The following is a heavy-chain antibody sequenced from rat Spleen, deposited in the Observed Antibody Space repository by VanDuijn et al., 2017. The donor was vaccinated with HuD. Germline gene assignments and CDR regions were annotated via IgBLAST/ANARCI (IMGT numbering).Heavy chain of an antibody. D-gene: IGHD4-3*01. CDR1: GFTFSNYD. CDR3: ADAEFGVGWFAY. V-gene: IGHV5-25*01. CDR2: ISYDGSST. Sequence: EVQLVESGGGLVQPGRSMKLSCAASGFTFSNYDMAWVRQAPTKGLEWVASISYDGSSTYYRDSVKGRFTISRDNAKSTLYLQMDSLRSEDTATYYCADAEFGVGWFAYWGQGTLVTVSS. J-gene: IGHJ3*01.